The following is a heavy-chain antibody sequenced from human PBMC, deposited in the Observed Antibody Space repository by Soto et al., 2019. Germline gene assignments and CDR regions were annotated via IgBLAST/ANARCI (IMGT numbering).Heavy chain of an antibody. D-gene: IGHD1-26*01. J-gene: IGHJ6*02. V-gene: IGHV3-30-3*01. CDR2: ISYDGSNK. CDR3: ARDQTEDSGSYYEEDGYYYYGMDV. Sequence: QVQLVESGGGVVQPGRSLRLSCAASGFTFSSYAMHWVRQAPGKGLEWVAVISYDGSNKYYADSVKGRFTISRDNSKNTLYLQMNSLRAEDTAVYYCARDQTEDSGSYYEEDGYYYYGMDVWGQGTTVTVS. CDR1: GFTFSSYA.